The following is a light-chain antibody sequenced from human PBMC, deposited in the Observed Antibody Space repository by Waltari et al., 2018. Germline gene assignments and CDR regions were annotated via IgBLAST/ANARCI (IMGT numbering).Light chain of an antibody. J-gene: IGLJ1*01. Sequence: SYVLTQPPSVSVAPGKTARITCGGNNIGSKSVHWCQQKPCQYPMMVIYYDSGRPSGIPERFSGSNSGNTATLTISRVEAGDEADYYCQVWDSSSDQNVFGTGTKVTVL. CDR2: YDS. CDR3: QVWDSSSDQNV. CDR1: NIGSKS. V-gene: IGLV3-21*04.